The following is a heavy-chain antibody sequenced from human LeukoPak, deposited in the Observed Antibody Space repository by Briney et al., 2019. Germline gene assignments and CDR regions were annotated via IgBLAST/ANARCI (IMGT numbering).Heavy chain of an antibody. CDR3: ARDRYRGFDY. D-gene: IGHD1-1*01. Sequence: SETLSLTCTVSGGSISSSSYYWGWIRQPPGKGLEWIGSIHYSGSTYYNPSLKSRVTISVDTSKNQFSLKLSSVTAVDTAVYYCARDRYRGFDYWGQGTLVTVSS. V-gene: IGHV4-39*07. CDR1: GGSISSSSYY. J-gene: IGHJ4*02. CDR2: IHYSGST.